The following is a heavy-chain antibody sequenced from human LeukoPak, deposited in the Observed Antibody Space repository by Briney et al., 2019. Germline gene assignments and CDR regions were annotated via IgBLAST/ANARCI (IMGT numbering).Heavy chain of an antibody. CDR1: GFTFSSYA. CDR2: ISYDGSNK. Sequence: GGSLRLSCAASGFTFSSYAMHWVRQAPGKGLEWVAVISYDGSNKYYADSVKGRFTISRDNSKNTLYLQMNSLRAGDTAVYYCARDLPDYWGQGTLVTVSS. CDR3: ARDLPDY. V-gene: IGHV3-30*04. J-gene: IGHJ4*02.